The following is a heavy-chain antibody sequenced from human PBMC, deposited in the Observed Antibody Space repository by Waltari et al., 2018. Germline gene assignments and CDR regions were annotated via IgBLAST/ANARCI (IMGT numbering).Heavy chain of an antibody. V-gene: IGHV3-48*01. CDR3: AGGQHSYDRSDYNGAFDI. CDR2: MTGQDVII. Sequence: EVQVVGSGGGLVQPGGSLRLACAASGFAFGRYTMSWVRQAQGTGLGWMSYMTGQDVIIYAASGKGRFTLSRENVKTSVYLQMSSLRAEDTAVYYCAGGQHSYDRSDYNGAFDIWGQGTMVTVSS. J-gene: IGHJ3*02. CDR1: GFAFGRYT. D-gene: IGHD3-22*01.